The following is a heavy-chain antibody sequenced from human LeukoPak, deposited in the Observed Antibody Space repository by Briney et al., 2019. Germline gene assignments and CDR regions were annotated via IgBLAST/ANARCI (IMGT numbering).Heavy chain of an antibody. J-gene: IGHJ3*02. CDR1: GCSISSYY. CDR2: IYYSGST. Sequence: SETLSLTLTVSGCSISSYYWSWIRQPPGKGLDWIGSIYYSGSTNYNPSLKRRVSLSVDTTKNQFSLKLSSVTAPRPGLFFCARVRTYYVFWSGPPLDGAFDIWGQGTMVTVSS. CDR3: ARVRTYYVFWSGPPLDGAFDI. D-gene: IGHD3-3*01. V-gene: IGHV4-59*13.